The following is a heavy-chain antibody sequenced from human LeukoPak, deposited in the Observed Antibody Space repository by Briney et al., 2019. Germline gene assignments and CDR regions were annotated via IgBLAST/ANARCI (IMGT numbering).Heavy chain of an antibody. CDR1: GFTFSSYW. V-gene: IGHV3-74*01. CDR3: ASLLWFGESLPNWFDS. D-gene: IGHD3-10*01. CDR2: VNTDGSTT. Sequence: GGPLRLSCAASGFTFSSYWMHWVRHAPGKGLVWVSGVNTDGSTTSYADSVKGRFTISRDNAKNTLYLHMNSLRAEDTALYYCASLLWFGESLPNWFDSWGQGTLVTVSS. J-gene: IGHJ5*01.